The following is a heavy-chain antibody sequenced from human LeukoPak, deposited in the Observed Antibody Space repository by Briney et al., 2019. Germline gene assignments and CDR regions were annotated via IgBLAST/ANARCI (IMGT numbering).Heavy chain of an antibody. CDR1: GYSISSGYY. CDR2: IYHSGST. CDR3: ARHLTYSYGYSDY. J-gene: IGHJ4*02. D-gene: IGHD5-18*01. V-gene: IGHV4-38-2*02. Sequence: SETLSLTCTVSGYSISSGYYWGWIRQPPGKVLEWIGSIYHSGSTYYNPSLKSRVTISVDTSKNQFSLKLSSVTAADTAVYYCARHLTYSYGYSDYWGQGTLVTVSS.